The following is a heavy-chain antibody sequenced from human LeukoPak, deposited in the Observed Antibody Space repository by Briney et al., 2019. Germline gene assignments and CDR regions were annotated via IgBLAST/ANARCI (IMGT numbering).Heavy chain of an antibody. D-gene: IGHD3-10*01. CDR2: ISSSGSYI. Sequence: GGSLRLSCEASGFTFSSYWMSWVRQAPGKGLEWVSSISSSGSYIYYADSVKGRFTISRDNAKNSLYLQMNSLRAEDTAVYYCAREWDVLLWFGELLGPGAFDIWGQGTMVTVSS. J-gene: IGHJ3*02. V-gene: IGHV3-21*01. CDR1: GFTFSSYW. CDR3: AREWDVLLWFGELLGPGAFDI.